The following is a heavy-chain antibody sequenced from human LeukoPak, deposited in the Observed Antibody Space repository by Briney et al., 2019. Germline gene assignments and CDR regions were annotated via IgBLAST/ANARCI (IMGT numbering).Heavy chain of an antibody. CDR3: ARVWAARPGAHPDYYYYYGMDV. V-gene: IGHV4-4*07. D-gene: IGHD6-6*01. CDR1: GGSISSYY. J-gene: IGHJ6*02. CDR2: IYTSGST. Sequence: SETLSLTCTVSGGSISSYYWSWIRQPAGKGLEWIGRIYTSGSTNYNPSLKSRVTMSVDTSKNQFSLKLSSVTAADTAVYYCARVWAARPGAHPDYYYYYGMDVWGQGTTVTVSS.